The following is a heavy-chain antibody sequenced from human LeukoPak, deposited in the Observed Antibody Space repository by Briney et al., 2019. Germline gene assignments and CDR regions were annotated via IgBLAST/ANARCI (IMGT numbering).Heavy chain of an antibody. Sequence: GGSLRLSCAASGFTFSDYYMSWVRQAPGKGLEWVSYISSSGSTIYYADSVKGRFTISRDNAKNSLYLQMNSLRAEDTAVYYCARDHYYDSSGYYSGYWGQGTLVTVSS. CDR1: GFTFSDYY. J-gene: IGHJ4*02. V-gene: IGHV3-11*01. CDR2: ISSSGSTI. D-gene: IGHD3-22*01. CDR3: ARDHYYDSSGYYSGY.